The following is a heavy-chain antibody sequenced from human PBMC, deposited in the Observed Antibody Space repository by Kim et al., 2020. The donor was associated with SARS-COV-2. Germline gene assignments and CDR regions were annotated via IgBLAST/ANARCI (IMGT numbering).Heavy chain of an antibody. D-gene: IGHD6-6*01. CDR3: ARGKEYTTGRAFDY. Sequence: NPSLKSRFTTAVDTSKNHFSLKLDSVTAADTAVYYCARGKEYTTGRAFDYWGQGTQVTV. J-gene: IGHJ4*02. V-gene: IGHV4-4*07.